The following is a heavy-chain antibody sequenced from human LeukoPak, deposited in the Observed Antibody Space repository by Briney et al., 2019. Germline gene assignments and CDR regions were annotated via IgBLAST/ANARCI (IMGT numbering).Heavy chain of an antibody. V-gene: IGHV1-2*02. D-gene: IGHD2-2*01. Sequence: GASVKVSCRASEHTFNGYYMHWVRQAPGQGPEWMGWMNFNGGATNCVQKLQGRVTMTRDTSINTAYMELSGLTSDDTAVYYCATSTKYTTTWGAFDIWGQGTMVTVSS. CDR2: MNFNGGAT. CDR3: ATSTKYTTTWGAFDI. CDR1: EHTFNGYY. J-gene: IGHJ3*02.